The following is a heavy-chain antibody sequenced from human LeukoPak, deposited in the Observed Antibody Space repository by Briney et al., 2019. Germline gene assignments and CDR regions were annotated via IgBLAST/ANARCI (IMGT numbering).Heavy chain of an antibody. CDR2: ISPSGST. D-gene: IGHD4-23*01. J-gene: IGHJ4*02. CDR3: ARLSSRLNDYGSNSGFDY. CDR1: GASVSNENSY. Sequence: KPSQTLSLTCTVSGASVSNENSYWSWIRQPPGEGLEWIGHISPSGSTNYNPSLKSRVTISVDKSKNQFSLKLSSVTAADTAVYYCARLSSRLNDYGSNSGFDYWGQGTLVTVSS. V-gene: IGHV4-30-2*01.